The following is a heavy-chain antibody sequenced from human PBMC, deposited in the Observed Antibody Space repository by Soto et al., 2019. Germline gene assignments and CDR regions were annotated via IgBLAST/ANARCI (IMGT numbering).Heavy chain of an antibody. J-gene: IGHJ4*02. CDR2: IYWDDDK. V-gene: IGHV2-5*02. D-gene: IGHD5-12*01. Sequence: QITLKESGPTLVKPTQTLTLTCTLSGFSLSTSGAGVGWIRQPPGKALEWLALIYWDDDKRYSPSLKSRLTITKDTSKNQVVLTMTNMDPVYTATYYCAHKGDGYRGFKYWGQGTLVTVSS. CDR3: AHKGDGYRGFKY. CDR1: GFSLSTSGAG.